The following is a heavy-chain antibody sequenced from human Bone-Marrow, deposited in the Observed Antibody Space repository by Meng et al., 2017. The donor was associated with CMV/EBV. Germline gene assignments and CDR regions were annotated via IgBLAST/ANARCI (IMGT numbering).Heavy chain of an antibody. Sequence: ASVKVSCKASGYTFTGYYMHWVRQAPGQGLEWMGWINPNSGGTNYAQKFQGRVTMTRDTSISTAYMELSRLRSDDTAVYYCARDLPTYYDFWSGYYGNYYYGMDVWGQGTTVTVSS. J-gene: IGHJ6*02. CDR3: ARDLPTYYDFWSGYYGNYYYGMDV. V-gene: IGHV1-2*02. CDR1: GYTFTGYY. CDR2: INPNSGGT. D-gene: IGHD3-3*01.